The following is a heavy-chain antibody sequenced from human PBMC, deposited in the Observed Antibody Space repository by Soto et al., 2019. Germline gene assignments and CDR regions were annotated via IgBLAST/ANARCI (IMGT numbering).Heavy chain of an antibody. CDR1: GGSISSGDYY. CDR3: ASGETYYDFWSGYYTAGAPGGMDV. CDR2: IYYSGST. V-gene: IGHV4-30-4*01. J-gene: IGHJ6*02. Sequence: SETLSLTCTVSGGSISSGDYYWSWIRQPPGKGLEWIGYIYYSGSTYYNPSLKSRVTISVDTSKNQFSLKLSSVTAADTAVYYCASGETYYDFWSGYYTAGAPGGMDVWGQGTTVTVSS. D-gene: IGHD3-3*01.